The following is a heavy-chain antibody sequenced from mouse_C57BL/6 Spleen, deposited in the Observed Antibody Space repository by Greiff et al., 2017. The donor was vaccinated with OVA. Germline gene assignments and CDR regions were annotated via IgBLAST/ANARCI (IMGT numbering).Heavy chain of an antibody. Sequence: VQLQQSGAELVKPGASVKLSCKASGYNFTSSWMHWVKQRPGQGLEWIGMIHPNSGSTKYNEKFKSKATLTVDKSSSTAYMQLSSLTSEDSAVYYCARDYRGYWGQGTTLTVSA. D-gene: IGHD2-12*01. CDR2: IHPNSGST. J-gene: IGHJ2*01. CDR3: ARDYRGY. CDR1: GYNFTSSW. V-gene: IGHV1-64*01.